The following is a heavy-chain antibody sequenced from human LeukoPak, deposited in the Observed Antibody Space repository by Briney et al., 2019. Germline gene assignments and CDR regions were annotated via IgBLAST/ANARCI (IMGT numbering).Heavy chain of an antibody. CDR3: ARGSLNNYDILTGYLFGFDY. D-gene: IGHD3-9*01. V-gene: IGHV4-34*01. J-gene: IGHJ4*02. Sequence: PSETLSLTCAVYGGSFSGYYWSWIRQPPGKGLEWIGEINHSGSTNYNPSLKSRVTISVDTSKNQFSLKLSSVTAADTAVYYCARGSLNNYDILTGYLFGFDYWGQGTLVTVSS. CDR1: GGSFSGYY. CDR2: INHSGST.